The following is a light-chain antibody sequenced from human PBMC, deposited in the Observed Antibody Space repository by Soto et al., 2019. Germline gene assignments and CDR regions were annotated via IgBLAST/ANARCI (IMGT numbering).Light chain of an antibody. Sequence: QSALTQPPSASGTRGQRVTISCSGSSSNIGSNYVYWYQQLPGTAPKLLIYRNNQRPSGVPDRFSGSKSGTAASLAISGLRSVFVADYSCAAWIDTLCGYVFRPGSKVPV. V-gene: IGLV1-47*01. CDR3: AAWIDTLCGYV. J-gene: IGLJ1*01. CDR1: SSNIGSNY. CDR2: RNN.